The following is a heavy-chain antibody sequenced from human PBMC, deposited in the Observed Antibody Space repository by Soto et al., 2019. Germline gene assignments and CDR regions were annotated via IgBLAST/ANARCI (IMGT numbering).Heavy chain of an antibody. D-gene: IGHD3-10*01. CDR2: ISGSGGST. J-gene: IGHJ6*03. V-gene: IGHV3-23*01. CDR3: AKGGITMVRGVRSYYYYYMDV. Sequence: GSLRLSCAASGFTFSSYAMSWVRQAPGKGLEWVSAISGSGGSTYYADSVKGRFTISRDNSKNTLYLQMNSLRAEDTAVYYCAKGGITMVRGVRSYYYYYMDVWGKGTTVTVSS. CDR1: GFTFSSYA.